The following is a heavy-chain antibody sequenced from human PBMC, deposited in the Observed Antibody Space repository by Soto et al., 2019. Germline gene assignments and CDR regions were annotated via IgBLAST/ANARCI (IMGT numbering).Heavy chain of an antibody. J-gene: IGHJ6*02. Sequence: SVKVSCKASGYTFTSSAVQWLRQSRGQRLEWIGWIVVGSGNTNYAQKFQERVTITRDMSTSTAYMELSSLRSEDTAVYYCAADLDIVVVPAAHYSYGMDVRGQGTT. D-gene: IGHD2-2*03. V-gene: IGHV1-58*01. CDR2: IVVGSGNT. CDR1: GYTFTSSA. CDR3: AADLDIVVVPAAHYSYGMDV.